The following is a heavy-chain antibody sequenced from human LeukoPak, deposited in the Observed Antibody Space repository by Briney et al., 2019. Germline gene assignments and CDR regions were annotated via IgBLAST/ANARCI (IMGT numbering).Heavy chain of an antibody. Sequence: GGSLRLSCAASGFTFSSHAMTWVRQAPGKGLQWVSSISINADDTHYADSVKDRFTISRDNSKKTLFLQMNSLRVDDTAIYYCAKEIRPNDHWGQGTLVIVSS. V-gene: IGHV3-23*01. CDR2: ISINADDT. J-gene: IGHJ4*02. CDR1: GFTFSSHA. D-gene: IGHD3-16*01. CDR3: AKEIRPNDH.